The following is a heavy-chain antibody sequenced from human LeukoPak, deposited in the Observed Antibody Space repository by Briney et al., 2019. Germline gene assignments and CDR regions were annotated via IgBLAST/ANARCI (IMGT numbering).Heavy chain of an antibody. CDR1: GGSISSHY. V-gene: IGHV4-59*11. CDR3: ARGSGDFWSTPTFYYYMDV. J-gene: IGHJ6*03. Sequence: SETLSLTCTVSGGSISSHYWSWIRQPPGKGLEWIGYIYYSGSTNYNPSLKRRVTISVDTSKNQFSLKLSSVTAADTAVYYCARGSGDFWSTPTFYYYMDVWGKGTTVTVSS. CDR2: IYYSGST. D-gene: IGHD3-3*01.